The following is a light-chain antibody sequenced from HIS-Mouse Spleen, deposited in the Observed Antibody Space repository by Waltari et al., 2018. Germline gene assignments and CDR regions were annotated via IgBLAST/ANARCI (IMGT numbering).Light chain of an antibody. CDR1: SGHSSNA. J-gene: IGLJ2*01. Sequence: QLVLTQSPSASASLGASVKLTCTLSSGHSSNATPCHPQQPEKGPRYLMKLNSDGSHSKGDGIPDRFSGSSSGAERYLTISSLQSEDEADYYCQTWGTGIHVVFGGGTKLTVL. CDR3: QTWGTGIHVV. V-gene: IGLV4-69*01. CDR2: LNSDGSH.